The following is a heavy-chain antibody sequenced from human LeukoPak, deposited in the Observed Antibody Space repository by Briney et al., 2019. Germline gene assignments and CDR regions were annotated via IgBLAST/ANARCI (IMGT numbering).Heavy chain of an antibody. Sequence: GGSLRLSCAASGFTFSDYAMHWVRQAPGKGLEWVAVISKDGSDKYYPGSVRGRFTISRDNSKNTIYLQMDSLRAGDTAIYYCARDYWWNYDYWGQGTLVTVSS. D-gene: IGHD1-7*01. V-gene: IGHV3-30-3*01. CDR2: ISKDGSDK. CDR3: ARDYWWNYDY. CDR1: GFTFSDYA. J-gene: IGHJ4*02.